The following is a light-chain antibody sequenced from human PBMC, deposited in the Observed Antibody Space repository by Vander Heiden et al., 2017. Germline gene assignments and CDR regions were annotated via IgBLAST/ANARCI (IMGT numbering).Light chain of an antibody. J-gene: IGKJ4*01. CDR1: QSVSSN. CDR3: QQYNNWPRT. Sequence: EIVMTQSPATLPVSPGERATLPCRASQSVSSNLAWYQQKPGQAPRLLIYGASTRATGIPARFSGSGSGTEFTLTISSLQSEDFAVYYCQQYNNWPRTFGGGTKVEIK. CDR2: GAS. V-gene: IGKV3-15*01.